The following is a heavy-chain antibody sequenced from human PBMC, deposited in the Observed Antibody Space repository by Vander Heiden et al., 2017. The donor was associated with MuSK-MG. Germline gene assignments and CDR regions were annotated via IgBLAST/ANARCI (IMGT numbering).Heavy chain of an antibody. V-gene: IGHV3-30-3*01. J-gene: IGHJ4*02. CDR1: RFTFSSYA. CDR3: ARDLNHADDY. CDR2: ISYDGSNK. Sequence: QVQLVESGRGVVQPGRSLRPSCAASRFTFSSYAMHWVRQAPGKGLEWVAVISYDGSNKYYADSVKGRFTISRDNSKNTLYLQMNSLRAEDTAVYYCARDLNHADDYWGQGTLVTVSS.